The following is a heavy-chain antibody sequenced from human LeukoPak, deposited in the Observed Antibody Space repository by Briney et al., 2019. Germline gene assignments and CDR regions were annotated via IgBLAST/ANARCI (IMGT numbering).Heavy chain of an antibody. J-gene: IGHJ4*02. Sequence: GGSLRLSCAASGFTVSSNYMSWVRQAPGKGLEWVSLIYSGGSTYYADSVKGRFTISRDNSKNTLYLQMNSLRAEDTAVYYCARLGIRGATTSDFDYWGQGTLVTVSS. CDR2: IYSGGST. V-gene: IGHV3-66*01. CDR3: ARLGIRGATTSDFDY. CDR1: GFTVSSNY. D-gene: IGHD1-26*01.